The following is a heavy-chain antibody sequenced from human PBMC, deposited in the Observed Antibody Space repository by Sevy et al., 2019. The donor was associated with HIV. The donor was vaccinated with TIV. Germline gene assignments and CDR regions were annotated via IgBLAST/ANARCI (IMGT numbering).Heavy chain of an antibody. D-gene: IGHD5-12*01. CDR3: ARVLGYSCYENFDY. CDR2: ISSSSSTI. J-gene: IGHJ4*02. Sequence: GGSLRLSCAASGFTFSSYSMNWVRQAPGKGLEWVSYISSSSSTIYYADSVKGRFTISRDNAKNSLYLQMNSLRAEDTAVYYCARVLGYSCYENFDYWGQGTLVTVSS. V-gene: IGHV3-48*01. CDR1: GFTFSSYS.